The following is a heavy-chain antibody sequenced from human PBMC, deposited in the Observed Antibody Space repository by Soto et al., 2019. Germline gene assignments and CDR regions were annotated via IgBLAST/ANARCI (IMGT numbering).Heavy chain of an antibody. Sequence: QVQLVQSGAEVKKPGSSVKVSCKASGGTFSSYAISWVRQAPGQGLEWMGGIIPIFGTANYAQKCQGRVTITADESTSTAYMELSSLRSEDTAVYYCARAPGYSSGWKYYYGMDVWGQGTTLTVSS. J-gene: IGHJ6*02. CDR3: ARAPGYSSGWKYYYGMDV. V-gene: IGHV1-69*01. CDR2: IIPIFGTA. CDR1: GGTFSSYA. D-gene: IGHD6-19*01.